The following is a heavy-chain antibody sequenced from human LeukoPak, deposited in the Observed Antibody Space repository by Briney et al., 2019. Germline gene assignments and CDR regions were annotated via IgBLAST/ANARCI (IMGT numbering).Heavy chain of an antibody. CDR1: GFTFSSFS. D-gene: IGHD4-17*01. J-gene: IGHJ4*02. CDR2: ITSSSSSS. CDR3: ARVIGSYGDSAY. Sequence: GGSLRLSCAASGFTFSSFSMNWVRRAPGKGLEWISYITSSSSSSYYADSVKGRFTISRDNAKNSLYLQMNSLRAEDTAVYYCARVIGSYGDSAYWGQGTLVTVSS. V-gene: IGHV3-48*04.